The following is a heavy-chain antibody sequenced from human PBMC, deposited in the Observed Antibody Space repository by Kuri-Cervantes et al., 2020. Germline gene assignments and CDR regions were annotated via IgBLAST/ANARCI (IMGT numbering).Heavy chain of an antibody. J-gene: IGHJ4*02. Sequence: GESLKISCAASGFTVSSNYMSWVRQAPGKGLEWVSVIYSGGSTYYADSVKGRFTISRDNSKNTLYLQMNSLRAEDTAVYYCARPELLWFGELLNYFDYWGQGTLVTVSS. CDR3: ARPELLWFGELLNYFDY. D-gene: IGHD3-10*01. V-gene: IGHV3-66*02. CDR2: IYSGGST. CDR1: GFTVSSNY.